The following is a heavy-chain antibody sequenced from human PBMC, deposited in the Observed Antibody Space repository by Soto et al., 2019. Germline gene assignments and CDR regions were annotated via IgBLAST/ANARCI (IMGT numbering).Heavy chain of an antibody. Sequence: SETLSLTCAVYCGSFSGYYWSWIRQPPGKGLEWIGEINHSGSTNYNPSLKSRITISVDTSKNQFSLKLSSVTAADTAVYYCARTGYSSGWYKAAFDIWGQGTMVTVSS. CDR3: ARTGYSSGWYKAAFDI. CDR1: CGSFSGYY. D-gene: IGHD6-19*01. V-gene: IGHV4-34*01. CDR2: INHSGST. J-gene: IGHJ3*02.